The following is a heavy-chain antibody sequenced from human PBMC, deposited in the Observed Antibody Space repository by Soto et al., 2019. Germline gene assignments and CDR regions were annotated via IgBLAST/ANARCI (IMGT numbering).Heavy chain of an antibody. Sequence: QVQLVQSGAEVKKPGASVKVSCKASGYTFTSYDINWVRQATGQGLEWMGWMNPNSGNTGYAQKFQGRVTMTRNTSISTAYMELSSLRSEDTAVYYCARATHDLSTTVTTAYYMDVWGKGTTVTVSS. CDR3: ARATHDLSTTVTTAYYMDV. J-gene: IGHJ6*03. V-gene: IGHV1-8*01. D-gene: IGHD4-17*01. CDR1: GYTFTSYD. CDR2: MNPNSGNT.